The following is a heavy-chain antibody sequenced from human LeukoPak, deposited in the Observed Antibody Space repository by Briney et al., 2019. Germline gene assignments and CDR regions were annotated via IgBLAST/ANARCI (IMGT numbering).Heavy chain of an antibody. V-gene: IGHV3-74*01. CDR3: ARDDAEDIVATAEAFDY. CDR2: INTDGSDT. Sequence: GGSLRLSCAASGFTFSSYWMHWVRQAPGKGLVWVSRINTDGSDTSSADSVKGRFTISRDNAKNSLYLQMNSLRAEDTAVYYCARDDAEDIVATAEAFDYWGQGTLVTVSS. J-gene: IGHJ4*02. CDR1: GFTFSSYW. D-gene: IGHD5-12*01.